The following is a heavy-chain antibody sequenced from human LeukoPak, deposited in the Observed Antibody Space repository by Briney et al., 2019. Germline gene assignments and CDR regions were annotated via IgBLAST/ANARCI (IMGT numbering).Heavy chain of an antibody. CDR3: SRFQCISTSCYMFRSSSYYYYGMDV. CDR1: GYTFTKYD. D-gene: IGHD2-2*02. J-gene: IGHJ6*02. Sequence: ASVTVSCKASGYTFTKYDMNWVRQATGQGEEWMGWMNHNSGNIAYAQKFQGRVTMTSNTSISTVYMELSSLISEDTAVYYCSRFQCISTSCYMFRSSSYYYYGMDVWGQGTTVTVSS. V-gene: IGHV1-8*01. CDR2: MNHNSGNI.